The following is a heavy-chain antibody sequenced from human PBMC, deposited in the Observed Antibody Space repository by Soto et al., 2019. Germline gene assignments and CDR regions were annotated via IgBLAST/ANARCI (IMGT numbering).Heavy chain of an antibody. CDR2: INASHGNT. CDR3: ARREDLYSSGCLDY. V-gene: IGHV1-3*01. J-gene: IGHJ4*02. CDR1: GGTFSSYT. Sequence: ASVKVSCKASGGTFSSYTISWVRQAPGQRLEWMGRINASHGNTKYSQKFQGRVTITRDTSASTAYMELSSLRSEDTAVYYCARREDLYSSGCLDYWGQGTLVTVSS. D-gene: IGHD6-19*01.